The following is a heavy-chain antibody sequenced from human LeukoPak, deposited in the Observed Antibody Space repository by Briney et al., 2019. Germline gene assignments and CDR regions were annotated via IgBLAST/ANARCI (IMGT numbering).Heavy chain of an antibody. J-gene: IGHJ4*02. CDR3: ARRPVSGWRWEYYFDY. D-gene: IGHD6-19*01. CDR1: GYTFTSYG. V-gene: IGHV1-18*01. CDR2: IGAYNGNT. Sequence: ASVKVSCKASGYTFTSYGISWVRQAPGQGLEWMGWIGAYNGNTNYAQKLQGRVTMTTDTSTSTAYMELRSLRSDDTAVYYCARRPVSGWRWEYYFDYWGQGTLVTVSS.